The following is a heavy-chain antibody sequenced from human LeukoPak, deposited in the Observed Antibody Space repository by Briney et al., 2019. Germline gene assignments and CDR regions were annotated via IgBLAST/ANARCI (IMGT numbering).Heavy chain of an antibody. CDR1: GGSFSGYY. CDR2: INHSGST. V-gene: IGHV4-34*01. CDR3: ARGWTHYDILTGPPLGYYFDY. J-gene: IGHJ4*02. D-gene: IGHD3-9*01. Sequence: PSETLSLTCAVYGGSFSGYYWSWIRQPPGKGLEWIGEINHSGSTNYNPSLESRVTISVDTSKNQFSLKLSSVTAADTAVYYCARGWTHYDILTGPPLGYYFDYWGQGTLVTVSS.